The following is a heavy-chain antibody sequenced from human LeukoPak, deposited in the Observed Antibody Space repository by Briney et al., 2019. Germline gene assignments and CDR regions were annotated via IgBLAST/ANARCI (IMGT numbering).Heavy chain of an antibody. Sequence: SGPTLVHPTQTLTLTCTFSGFSLSTSGMCVSWIRQPPGKALEWLSRIDWDDDQYYSTSLKTRLTISKDTSKNQVVLTMTNMDPVDTATYYCARTRYSSGWPEYFQDWGQGTLVTASS. CDR3: ARTRYSSGWPEYFQD. D-gene: IGHD6-19*01. V-gene: IGHV2-70*11. CDR2: IDWDDDQ. J-gene: IGHJ1*01. CDR1: GFSLSTSGMC.